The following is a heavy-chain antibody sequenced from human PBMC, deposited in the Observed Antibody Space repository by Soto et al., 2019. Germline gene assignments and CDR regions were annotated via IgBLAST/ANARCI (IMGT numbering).Heavy chain of an antibody. CDR3: ARHAPQQLFFWLDY. Sequence: LQTQPLTRTVSWGYISGIRYCCGWIRQPPGKGLEWIGSIYYSGSTYYNPSLTSRVTISVDTSKNQFSLTLSSVTSADTAVYYCARHAPQQLFFWLDYWGQGTLVNVSS. CDR1: WGYISGIRYC. D-gene: IGHD3-3*01. V-gene: IGHV4-39*01. CDR2: IYYSGST. J-gene: IGHJ4*02.